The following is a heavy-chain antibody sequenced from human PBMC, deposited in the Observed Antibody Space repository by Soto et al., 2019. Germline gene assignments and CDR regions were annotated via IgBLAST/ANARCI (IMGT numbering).Heavy chain of an antibody. J-gene: IGHJ4*02. CDR3: ARSQTTVTSYDY. V-gene: IGHV4-59*12. D-gene: IGHD4-17*01. CDR1: DDSSSNYK. CDR2: IDSNGGT. Sequence: SETLSLTCTVSDDSSSNYKWSWIRQPPGRRLEWIGYIDSNGGTSYNPSLQSRVTISIDTSTKQFFLKLSSVTAADTAVYYCARSQTTVTSYDYWGQGTLVTVS.